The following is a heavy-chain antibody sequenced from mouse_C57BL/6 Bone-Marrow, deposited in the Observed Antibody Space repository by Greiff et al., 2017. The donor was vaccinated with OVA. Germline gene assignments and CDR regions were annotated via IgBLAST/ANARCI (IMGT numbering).Heavy chain of an antibody. CDR3: ARAGWYFDV. CDR2: IDPSDSYT. CDR1: GYTFTSYW. J-gene: IGHJ1*03. V-gene: IGHV1-59*01. Sequence: QVHVKQPGAELVRPGTSVKLSCKASGYTFTSYWMHWVKQRPGQGLEWIGVIDPSDSYTNYNQKFKGKATLTVDTSSSTAYMQLSSLTSEDSAVYDCARAGWYFDVWGTGTTVTVSS.